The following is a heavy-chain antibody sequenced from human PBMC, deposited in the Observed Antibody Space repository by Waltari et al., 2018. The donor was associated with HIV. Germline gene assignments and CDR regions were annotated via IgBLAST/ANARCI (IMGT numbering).Heavy chain of an antibody. V-gene: IGHV4-39*01. CDR2: MHYTGST. J-gene: IGHJ4*02. Sequence: QLQLQESGPGLVKPSETLSLTCTVSGGSISSSSYYWGWIRQPPGKGLEWSGSMHYTGSTYYNPSLKSRVTISEDTSKNQFSLKLSSVTAADTAVYYCARLSGYSYGSLDHWGQGTLVTVSS. CDR1: GGSISSSSYY. CDR3: ARLSGYSYGSLDH. D-gene: IGHD5-18*01.